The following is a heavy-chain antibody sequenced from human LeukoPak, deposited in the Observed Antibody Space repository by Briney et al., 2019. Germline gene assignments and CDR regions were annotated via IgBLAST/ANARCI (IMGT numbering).Heavy chain of an antibody. CDR2: IYPSGST. CDR3: ARSYASSWYWNWFDP. V-gene: IGHV4-38-2*02. CDR1: GYSISNGYY. J-gene: IGHJ5*02. D-gene: IGHD6-13*01. Sequence: SETLSLTCTVSGYSISNGYYWGWIRQPPGTGLEWIGSIYPSGSTFYNPSLKSRVTISVDTSKNQFSLRLSSVTAADTAVYYCARSYASSWYWNWFDPWGQGTLVTVSS.